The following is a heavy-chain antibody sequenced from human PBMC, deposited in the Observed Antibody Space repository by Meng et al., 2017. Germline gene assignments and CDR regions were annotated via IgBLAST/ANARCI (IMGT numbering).Heavy chain of an antibody. D-gene: IGHD4-17*01. CDR1: GGSVGSGNYY. Sequence: QGPRQESGPGLVRPSETLSLPCNVSGGSVGSGNYYWSWIRQPPGKGLEWIGYIVYSGSTTYNPSLKTRVTISVDTSKNQFSLKLTSVTAADTAVYFCARDVGGDYETLFDYWGQGTLVTVSS. CDR2: IVYSGST. V-gene: IGHV4-61*01. CDR3: ARDVGGDYETLFDY. J-gene: IGHJ4*02.